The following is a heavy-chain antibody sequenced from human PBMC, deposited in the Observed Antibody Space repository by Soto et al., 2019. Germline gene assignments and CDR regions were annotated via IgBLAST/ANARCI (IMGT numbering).Heavy chain of an antibody. CDR1: GYSISNGYF. Sequence: SETLSLPGSVSGYSISNGYFWGWIRQPPGKGLEYIGSMLHSGITYYNPSLKSRVTISVDTSKNQFSLKLSSVTAADTAVYFCARLYDSSGYQHYFDYWGQGTPVTVSS. CDR2: MLHSGIT. V-gene: IGHV4-38-2*01. D-gene: IGHD3-22*01. CDR3: ARLYDSSGYQHYFDY. J-gene: IGHJ4*02.